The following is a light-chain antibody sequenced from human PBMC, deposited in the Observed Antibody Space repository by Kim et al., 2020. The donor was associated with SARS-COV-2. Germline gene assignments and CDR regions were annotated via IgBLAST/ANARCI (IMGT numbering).Light chain of an antibody. V-gene: IGLV10-54*01. J-gene: IGLJ3*02. CDR1: SNDNGVEE. CDR3: SAWDSSLYAWV. CDR2: RNN. Sequence: DTLTCIVSSNDNGVEEAAWLHQHQGHPPKLLSYRNNSRPSGISQRFSASRSVETASLTITGLQPDDDADYYCSAWDSSLYAWVFGGGTQLTVL.